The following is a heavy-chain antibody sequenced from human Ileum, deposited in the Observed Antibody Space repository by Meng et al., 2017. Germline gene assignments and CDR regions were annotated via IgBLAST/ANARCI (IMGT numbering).Heavy chain of an antibody. D-gene: IGHD6-6*01. Sequence: VQCVQSGASVKKPGASVSISCNASGFTFSNYAIYWVRQAPGQSLEWLGWIHAGSGDTKFSQTFQGRLTFDRDTSADTVYMELSSLTSGDRAVYYCGRGRASFYFDCLGQGTLVTVSS. CDR2: IHAGSGDT. J-gene: IGHJ4*01. CDR1: GFTFSNYA. CDR3: GRGRASFYFDC. V-gene: IGHV1-3*01.